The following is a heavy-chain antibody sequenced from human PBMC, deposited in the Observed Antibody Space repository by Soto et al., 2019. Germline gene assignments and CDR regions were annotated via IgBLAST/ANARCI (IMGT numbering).Heavy chain of an antibody. CDR2: VSLDGSNK. J-gene: IGHJ4*02. Sequence: QVQLVESGGGVVQPGRSLRLSCAASGFTFSTHAMHWVRQAPGKGLECVAIVSLDGSNKYYADSVKGRFTISRDNSQNTLYLQMSGLTPEDTAVYYCARDQTGITTTGGGRIDHWGQGTRVTVSS. D-gene: IGHD1-20*01. CDR3: ARDQTGITTTGGGRIDH. CDR1: GFTFSTHA. V-gene: IGHV3-30-3*01.